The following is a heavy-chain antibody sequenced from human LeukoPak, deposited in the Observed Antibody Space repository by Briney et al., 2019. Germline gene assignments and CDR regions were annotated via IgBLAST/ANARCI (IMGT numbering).Heavy chain of an antibody. J-gene: IGHJ4*02. CDR1: GFXFSGYW. D-gene: IGHD1-26*01. CDR3: ARDGRSSNFDK. V-gene: IGHV3-74*01. Sequence: PGGSLRLSCAASGFXFSGYWMHWVRQAPGKGLAWVSVIRSDGSITTYADSVKGRFTISRDTAKNTLYLQMNSLRAEDTAVYYCARDGRSSNFDKWGQGTLVSVSS. CDR2: IRSDGSIT.